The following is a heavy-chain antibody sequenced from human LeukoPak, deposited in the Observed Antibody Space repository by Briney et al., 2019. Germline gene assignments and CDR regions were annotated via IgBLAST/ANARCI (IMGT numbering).Heavy chain of an antibody. CDR3: ARGGWSTSLNWLDP. Sequence: SVKVSFKSSGYTFTGYYMHWVRQAPAQGLELMGWINPNSGSTNYAQNFQGRVTMTRDTSISTAYMELRRLRSDETAVYYCARGGWSTSLNWLDPWGQGTLVTVSS. J-gene: IGHJ5*02. CDR1: GYTFTGYY. D-gene: IGHD2-2*01. CDR2: INPNSGST. V-gene: IGHV1-2*02.